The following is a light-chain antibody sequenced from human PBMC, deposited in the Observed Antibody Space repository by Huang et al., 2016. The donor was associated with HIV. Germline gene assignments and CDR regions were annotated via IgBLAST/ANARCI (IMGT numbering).Light chain of an antibody. J-gene: IGKJ2*01. V-gene: IGKV3-20*01. CDR1: HSISIDH. CDR2: GAS. Sequence: EIVLTQSPVTLSLSPGERATLSCRASHSISIDHLAWYQQKPGQAPRLLICGASRRASGIPDRFSGSGSGTDFTLTISRLEPEDFAVYYCQQYGDSPAYTFGQGTKLEIK. CDR3: QQYGDSPAYT.